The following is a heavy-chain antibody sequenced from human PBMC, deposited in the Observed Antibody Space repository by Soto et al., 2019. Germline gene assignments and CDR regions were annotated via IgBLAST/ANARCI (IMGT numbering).Heavy chain of an antibody. CDR2: IWYDGTSK. Sequence: PGGSLRLSCAASGFTFRNHAMHWVRQAPGKGLEWVALIWYDGTSKYYADSVKGRFTISRDNSRNTLYLEMNSLRAEDTAIYYCARDRGVVIIKDYWGQGTLVTVSS. CDR3: ARDRGVVIIKDY. J-gene: IGHJ4*02. V-gene: IGHV3-33*01. CDR1: GFTFRNHA. D-gene: IGHD3-10*01.